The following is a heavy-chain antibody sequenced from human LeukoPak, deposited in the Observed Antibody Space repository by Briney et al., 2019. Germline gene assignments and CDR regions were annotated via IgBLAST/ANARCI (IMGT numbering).Heavy chain of an antibody. CDR3: ARDVRIAVAAPDY. Sequence: ASVKVSCKASGYTFTGYYLHWVRQAPGQGLEWMGWINPNTGGTNYAQKFQGRVTMTRDTSISTAYMELSRLRPDDTAVYYCARDVRIAVAAPDYWGQGSLVTVSS. CDR2: INPNTGGT. V-gene: IGHV1-2*02. D-gene: IGHD6-19*01. CDR1: GYTFTGYY. J-gene: IGHJ4*02.